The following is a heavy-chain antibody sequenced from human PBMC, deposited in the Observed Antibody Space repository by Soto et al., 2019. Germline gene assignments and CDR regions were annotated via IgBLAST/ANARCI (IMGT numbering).Heavy chain of an antibody. D-gene: IGHD3-10*01. Sequence: GASVKVSCKASGYTFTSYYMHWVRQAPGQGLEWMGIINPSGGSTSYAQKFQGRVTMTRDTSTSTVYMELSSLRSEDTAVYYCARAGLISGRGYYYMDVWGKGTTVTVSS. CDR2: INPSGGST. CDR1: GYTFTSYY. CDR3: ARAGLISGRGYYYMDV. J-gene: IGHJ6*03. V-gene: IGHV1-46*03.